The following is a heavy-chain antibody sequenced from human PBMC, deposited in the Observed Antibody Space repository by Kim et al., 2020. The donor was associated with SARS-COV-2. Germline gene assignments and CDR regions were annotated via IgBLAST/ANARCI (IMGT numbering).Heavy chain of an antibody. Sequence: RNTITDDSVKGRFTVSRDNAKNTLYLQMNSLRAEDTAVYYCARSRELDVWGQGTTVTVSS. CDR3: ARSRELDV. V-gene: IGHV3-74*01. D-gene: IGHD2-2*01. J-gene: IGHJ6*02. CDR2: RNT.